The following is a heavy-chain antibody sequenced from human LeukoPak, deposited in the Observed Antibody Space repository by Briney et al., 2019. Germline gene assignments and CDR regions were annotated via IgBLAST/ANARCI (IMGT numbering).Heavy chain of an antibody. J-gene: IGHJ4*02. CDR2: ISRSGVTT. CDR3: AKAQQDVDIVTRNYFVY. D-gene: IGHD5-12*01. Sequence: GGSLRLSCAASGFTFTNFAMSWFRQAPGKGLEWVSAISRSGVTTYYAAAMEGRFTISRDNYKNTLYLQMNSLRAEDTALYYCAKAQQDVDIVTRNYFVYWGQGTLVTVSS. V-gene: IGHV3-23*01. CDR1: GFTFTNFA.